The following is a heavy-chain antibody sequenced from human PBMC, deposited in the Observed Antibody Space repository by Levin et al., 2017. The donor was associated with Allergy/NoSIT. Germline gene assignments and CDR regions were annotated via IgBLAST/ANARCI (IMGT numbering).Heavy chain of an antibody. V-gene: IGHV4-31*03. CDR2: IYYSGST. CDR3: ARGAQYYDILTGYSENPLFDY. J-gene: IGHJ4*02. Sequence: SETLSLTCTVSGGSISSGGYYWSWIRQHPGKGLEWIGYIYYSGSTYYNPSLKSRVTISVDTSKNQFSLKLSSVTAADTAVYYCARGAQYYDILTGYSENPLFDYWGQGTLVTVSS. D-gene: IGHD3-9*01. CDR1: GGSISSGGYY.